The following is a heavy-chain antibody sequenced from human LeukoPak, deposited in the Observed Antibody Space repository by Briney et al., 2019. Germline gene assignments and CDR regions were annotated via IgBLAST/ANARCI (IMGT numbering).Heavy chain of an antibody. J-gene: IGHJ4*02. V-gene: IGHV1-18*01. Sequence: ASVEVSCKASGYTFTSYGISWVRQAPGQGLEWMGWISAYNGNTNYAQKLQGRVTMTTDTSTSTAYMELRSLRSDDTAVYYCAREQYYYDSRRFDYWGQGTLVTVSS. CDR3: AREQYYYDSRRFDY. CDR2: ISAYNGNT. CDR1: GYTFTSYG. D-gene: IGHD3-22*01.